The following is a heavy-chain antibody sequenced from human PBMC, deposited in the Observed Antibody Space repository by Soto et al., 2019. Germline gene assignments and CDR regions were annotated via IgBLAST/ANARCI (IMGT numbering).Heavy chain of an antibody. V-gene: IGHV4-59*01. CDR2: IYYSGST. D-gene: IGHD2-15*01. CDR3: ARVYCSGGSCRENWFDP. Sequence: TSETLSLTCTVSGGSISSYYWSWIRQPPGKGLEWIGYIYYSGSTNYNPSLKSRVTISVDTSKNQFSLKLSSVTAADTAVYYCARVYCSGGSCRENWFDPWGQGTLVTVSS. CDR1: GGSISSYY. J-gene: IGHJ5*02.